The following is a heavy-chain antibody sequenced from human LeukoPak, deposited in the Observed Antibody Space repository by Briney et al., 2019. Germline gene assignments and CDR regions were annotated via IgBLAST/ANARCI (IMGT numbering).Heavy chain of an antibody. CDR3: ASHVEMATDFDY. Sequence: ASVKVSCKVSGYTLTELSMHWVRQAPGKGLEWMGGFDPEDGETIYAQKFQGRVTMTKDTSTDTAYMELSSLRSEDTAVYYCASHVEMATDFDYWGQGTLVTVSS. J-gene: IGHJ4*02. V-gene: IGHV1-24*01. CDR2: FDPEDGET. D-gene: IGHD5-24*01. CDR1: GYTLTELS.